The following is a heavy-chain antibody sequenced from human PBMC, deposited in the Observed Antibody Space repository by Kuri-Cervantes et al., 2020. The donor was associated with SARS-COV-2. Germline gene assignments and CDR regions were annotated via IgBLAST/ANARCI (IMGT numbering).Heavy chain of an antibody. V-gene: IGHV4-38-2*01. CDR2: IYHSGST. D-gene: IGHD3-22*01. J-gene: IGHJ4*02. CDR3: ARRGDYYDSSGYYYHLQYYFDY. CDR1: GYSISSGYY. Sequence: ESLKISCAVSGYSISSGYYWGWIRQPPGKGLEWIGSIYHSGSTYYNPSLKSRVTISVDTSKNQFSLKLSSVTAADTAVYYCARRGDYYDSSGYYYHLQYYFDYWGQGTLVTVSS.